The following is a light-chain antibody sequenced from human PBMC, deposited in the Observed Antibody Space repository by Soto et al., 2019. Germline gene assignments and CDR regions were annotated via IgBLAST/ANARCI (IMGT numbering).Light chain of an antibody. CDR3: QQYGSSGT. CDR2: GAS. Sequence: EIVLTQSPGTLSLSPRERAPLSCRASQSVSNNYLAWYQQNPGQAPRLLIYGASNRATGIPDRFSGSGSGTDFTLTISRLEPEDFAVYYCQQYGSSGTFGQGTKVAIK. CDR1: QSVSNNY. J-gene: IGKJ1*01. V-gene: IGKV3-20*01.